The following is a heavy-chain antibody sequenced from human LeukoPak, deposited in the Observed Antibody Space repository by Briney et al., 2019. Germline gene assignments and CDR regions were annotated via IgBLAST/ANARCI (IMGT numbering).Heavy chain of an antibody. CDR1: GYTLTSYY. V-gene: IGHV1-46*01. Sequence: ASVKVSCKASGYTLTSYYMHWVRQAPGQGLEWMGIINPSGGSTSYAQKFQGRVTMTRDTSTSTVYMELSSLRSEDTAVYYCARVSSGWYLGYWGQGTLVTVSS. D-gene: IGHD6-19*01. CDR3: ARVSSGWYLGY. CDR2: INPSGGST. J-gene: IGHJ4*02.